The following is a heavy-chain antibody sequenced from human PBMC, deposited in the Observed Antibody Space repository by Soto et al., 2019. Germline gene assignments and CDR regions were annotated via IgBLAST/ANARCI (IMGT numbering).Heavy chain of an antibody. D-gene: IGHD6-19*01. CDR3: ARDTSSGWYYFDY. Sequence: SVKVSCKASGGTFSSYTISWVRQAPGQGLEWMGRIIPILGIANYAQKFQGRVTITADKSTSTAYMELSSLRSEDTAVYYCARDTSSGWYYFDYWGQGTLVTVSS. CDR2: IIPILGIA. V-gene: IGHV1-69*04. J-gene: IGHJ4*02. CDR1: GGTFSSYT.